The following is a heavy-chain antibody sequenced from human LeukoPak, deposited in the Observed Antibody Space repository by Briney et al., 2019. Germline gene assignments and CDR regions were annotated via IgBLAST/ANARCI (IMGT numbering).Heavy chain of an antibody. V-gene: IGHV4-59*01. J-gene: IGHJ4*02. CDR2: IYYSGST. CDR3: ARAIRVYNWDY. Sequence: SETLSLTCTVSGGSISSYYWSWIRQPPGKGLEWIGYIYYSGSTNYNPSLKSRVTISVDTSKNQFSLKLSSVTAADTAVYYCARAIRVYNWDYWGQGTLVTVSS. CDR1: GGSISSYY. D-gene: IGHD5-24*01.